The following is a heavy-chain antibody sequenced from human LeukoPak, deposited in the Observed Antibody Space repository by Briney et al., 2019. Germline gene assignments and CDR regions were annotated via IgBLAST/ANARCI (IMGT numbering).Heavy chain of an antibody. J-gene: IGHJ3*02. V-gene: IGHV1-69*13. CDR2: IIPIFGTA. CDR1: GGTLTSYA. CDR3: AILWFGERNTGVVFDI. D-gene: IGHD3-10*01. Sequence: APVKLSCKASGGTLTSYAISWVRQAPGQGLEWMGGIIPIFGTANYAQKFKGRVTITADESTSPAYLEMSSLRSEETAVYYCAILWFGERNTGVVFDIWGQGTMVTVSS.